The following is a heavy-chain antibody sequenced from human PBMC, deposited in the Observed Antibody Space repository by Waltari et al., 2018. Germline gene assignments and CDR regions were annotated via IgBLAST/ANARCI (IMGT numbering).Heavy chain of an antibody. CDR2: IWYDGSNK. J-gene: IGHJ4*02. V-gene: IGHV3-30*18. CDR3: AKEIERWDSSSWYVVDY. CDR1: GFTFSSYG. D-gene: IGHD6-13*01. Sequence: QVQLVESGGGVVQPGRSLRLSCAASGFTFSSYGMHWVLQAPGKGLEWVAVIWYDGSNKYYADSVKGRFTISRDNSKNTLYLQMNSLRAEDTAMYYCAKEIERWDSSSWYVVDYWGQGTLVTVSS.